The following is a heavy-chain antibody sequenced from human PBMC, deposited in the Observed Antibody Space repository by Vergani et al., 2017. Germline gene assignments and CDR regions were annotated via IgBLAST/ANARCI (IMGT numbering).Heavy chain of an antibody. D-gene: IGHD2-2*01. CDR1: GGTFSSYA. J-gene: IGHJ5*02. CDR3: AGDGCSSTSCPFNWFDP. Sequence: QVQLVQSGAEVKKPGSSVKVSCKASGGTFSSYAISWVRQAPGQGLEWMGGIIPIFGTANYAQKFQGRVTITADESTSTAYMELISLRSEDTAVYDCAGDGCSSTSCPFNWFDPWGEGTLVVVSS. V-gene: IGHV1-69*01. CDR2: IIPIFGTA.